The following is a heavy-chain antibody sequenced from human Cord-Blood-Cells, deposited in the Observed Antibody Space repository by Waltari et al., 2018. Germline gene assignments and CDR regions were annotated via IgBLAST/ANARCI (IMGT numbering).Heavy chain of an antibody. CDR3: ARVTGIFDY. CDR1: GFTFSSYS. D-gene: IGHD7-27*01. V-gene: IGHV3-21*01. J-gene: IGHJ4*02. Sequence: EVQLVESGGGLVKPGGSLRLSCAASGFTFSSYSMNWVRQAQGKGLEGVSSISSSSSYIYYADSVKGRFTISRDNAKNSLYLQMNSLRAEDTAVYYCARVTGIFDYWGQGTLVTVSS. CDR2: ISSSSSYI.